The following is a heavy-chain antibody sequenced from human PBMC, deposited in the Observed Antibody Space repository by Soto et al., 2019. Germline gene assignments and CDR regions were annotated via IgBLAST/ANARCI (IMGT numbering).Heavy chain of an antibody. CDR1: GGSISSSNW. V-gene: IGHV4-4*02. J-gene: IGHJ6*02. D-gene: IGHD2-2*01. Sequence: QVQLQESGPGLVKPSGTLSLTCAVSGGSISSSNWWSWVRQPPGKGLEWIGEIYHSGSTNYNPSLKSRVTISVDKSKNQFSLKLSSVTAADTAVYYCARVVRVVVPAATAAGYYYYGMDVWGQGTTVTVSS. CDR3: ARVVRVVVPAATAAGYYYYGMDV. CDR2: IYHSGST.